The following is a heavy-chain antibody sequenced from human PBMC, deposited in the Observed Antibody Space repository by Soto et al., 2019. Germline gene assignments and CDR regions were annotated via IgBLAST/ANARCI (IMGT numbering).Heavy chain of an antibody. D-gene: IGHD2-2*01. CDR1: GGSISSHY. J-gene: IGHJ5*02. CDR3: ARLGYCISTSCYDWFDP. Sequence: SETPSLTCTVSGGSISSHYWSWIRQPPGKGLEWIGYIYYSGSTNYNPSLKSRVTISVDTSKNQFSLKLSSVTAADTAVYYCARLGYCISTSCYDWFDPWGQGTLVTVS. V-gene: IGHV4-59*11. CDR2: IYYSGST.